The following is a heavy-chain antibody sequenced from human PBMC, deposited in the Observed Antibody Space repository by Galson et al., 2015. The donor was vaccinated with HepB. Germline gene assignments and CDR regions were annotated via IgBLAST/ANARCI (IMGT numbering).Heavy chain of an antibody. CDR1: GYIFTTYW. D-gene: IGHD2/OR15-2a*01. Sequence: QSGAEVKKPGESLQISCPSSGYIFTTYWIAWVRQMPGKGLEWMGIIYPGDSDSRYSPSFQGHVTFSVDKSISTAYLQWSSLKASDSAMYFCARYSTNLDYWGQGTLFTVSS. V-gene: IGHV5-51*01. CDR3: ARYSTNLDY. J-gene: IGHJ4*02. CDR2: IYPGDSDS.